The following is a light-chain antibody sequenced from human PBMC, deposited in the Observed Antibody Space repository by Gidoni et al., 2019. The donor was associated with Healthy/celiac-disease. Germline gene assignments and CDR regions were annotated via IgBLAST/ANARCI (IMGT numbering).Light chain of an antibody. CDR1: QSVSSSY. J-gene: IGKJ1*01. CDR2: GAS. Sequence: EVVLTQSPGTLSLSPGERATLSCRASQSVSSSYLDWYQQKPGQAPRLLIYGASSRATGIPDRFSGSGSGTDFTLTISRLEPEDFAVYYWQQYGSSQWTFGQGTKVEIK. V-gene: IGKV3-20*01. CDR3: QQYGSSQWT.